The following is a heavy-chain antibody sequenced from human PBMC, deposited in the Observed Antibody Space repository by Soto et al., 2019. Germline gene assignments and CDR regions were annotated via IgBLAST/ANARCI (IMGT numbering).Heavy chain of an antibody. Sequence: SETLSRTCTLSGASITSTTYFWAWIRQPPGKGLEWVGSIYYSGRTYYNPSLRSRVTISVDRSKNQFSLTMSSVTAADTAVYYCAKNLPRTGRFDYWGQGTSVTVSS. CDR2: IYYSGRT. J-gene: IGHJ4*02. CDR3: AKNLPRTGRFDY. CDR1: GASITSTTYF. V-gene: IGHV4-39*01.